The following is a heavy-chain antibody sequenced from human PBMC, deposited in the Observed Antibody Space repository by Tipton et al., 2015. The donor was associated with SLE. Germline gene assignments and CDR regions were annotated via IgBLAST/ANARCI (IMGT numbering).Heavy chain of an antibody. CDR1: GGSFSNYY. V-gene: IGHV4-34*01. CDR2: INHSGST. D-gene: IGHD3-22*01. J-gene: IGHJ4*02. Sequence: TLSLTCAVYGGSFSNYYWSWIRQPPGKGLEWIGEINHSGSTYYNPSLKSRVTISVDTSKNQFSLKLSSVTAADTAVYYCARHAYYYDTSGYYTDWGQGTLVTVSS. CDR3: ARHAYYYDTSGYYTD.